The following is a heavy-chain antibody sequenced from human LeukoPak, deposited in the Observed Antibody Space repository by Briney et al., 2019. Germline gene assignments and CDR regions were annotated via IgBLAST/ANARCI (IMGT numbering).Heavy chain of an antibody. CDR1: GFDFNNYN. Sequence: GGSLRLSCAASGFDFNNYNMNWVRQAPGKGLEWVSSITSSGTYIYYADSVKGRFTISRDNAKNSLYLQMNSLRAEDTAVYYCARARYYDSSGYLYWGQGTLVTVSS. CDR3: ARARYYDSSGYLY. V-gene: IGHV3-21*01. CDR2: ITSSGTYI. D-gene: IGHD3-22*01. J-gene: IGHJ4*02.